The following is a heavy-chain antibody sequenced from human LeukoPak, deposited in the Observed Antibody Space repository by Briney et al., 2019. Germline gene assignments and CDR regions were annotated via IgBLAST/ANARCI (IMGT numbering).Heavy chain of an antibody. J-gene: IGHJ4*02. CDR1: GFTFSSYS. Sequence: GGSLRLSCAASGFTFSSYSMNWVRQAPGKGLEWVSSISSSSSYIYYADSVTGRFTISRDNAKNSLSLQMNSLRAEDTAVYYCARGVSVAARSGFDYWGQGTLVTVSS. V-gene: IGHV3-21*01. CDR3: ARGVSVAARSGFDY. CDR2: ISSSSSYI. D-gene: IGHD6-6*01.